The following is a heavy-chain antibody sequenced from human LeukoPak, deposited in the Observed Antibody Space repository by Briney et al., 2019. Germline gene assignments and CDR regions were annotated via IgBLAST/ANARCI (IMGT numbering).Heavy chain of an antibody. D-gene: IGHD2-15*01. Sequence: GASVKVSCKASGYTFTGYYMRWVRQAPGQGLEWMGWINPNSGGTNYAQKFQGRVTMTRDTSISTAYMELSRLRSDDTAVYYCARETGGQYCSGGSCYDYYYYYMDVWGKGTTVTVSS. J-gene: IGHJ6*03. CDR3: ARETGGQYCSGGSCYDYYYYYMDV. V-gene: IGHV1-2*02. CDR2: INPNSGGT. CDR1: GYTFTGYY.